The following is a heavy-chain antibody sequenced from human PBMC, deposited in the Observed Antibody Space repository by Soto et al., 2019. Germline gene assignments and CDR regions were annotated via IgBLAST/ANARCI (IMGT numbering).Heavy chain of an antibody. CDR1: GFTFSSYG. J-gene: IGHJ4*02. V-gene: IGHV3-33*01. D-gene: IGHD3-22*01. CDR3: ARDSIDDSSGYYAGFDD. CDR2: IYYDGSNK. Sequence: QVQLVESGGGVVQPGRSLRLSCAVSGFTFSSYGMNWVRQAPGKGLEWVAAIYYDGSNKYYADSVRGRFTISRDNFKNTLYLHMNILTARDTAVYYCARDSIDDSSGYYAGFDDWGQGTLVTVSS.